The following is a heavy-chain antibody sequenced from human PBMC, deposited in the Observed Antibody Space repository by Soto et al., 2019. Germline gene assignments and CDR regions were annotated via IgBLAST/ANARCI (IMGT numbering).Heavy chain of an antibody. CDR2: MYHSGST. CDR1: SGSISSNNW. J-gene: IGHJ4*02. Sequence: PSETLSLTCAVSSGSISSNNWWSWVRQPPGKGLEWIGEMYHSGSTNYNPSLKSRVTISVDRSKNQFSLKLSSVTAADTAVYYCARSQTTVTSYDYWGQGTLVTVSS. V-gene: IGHV4-4*02. D-gene: IGHD4-17*01. CDR3: ARSQTTVTSYDY.